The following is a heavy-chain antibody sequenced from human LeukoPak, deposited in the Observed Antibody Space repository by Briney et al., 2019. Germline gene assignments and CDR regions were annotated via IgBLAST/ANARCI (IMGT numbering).Heavy chain of an antibody. Sequence: ASVKVSCKASGYTFTSYAMHWVRQAPGQRLECMGWINAGNGNTKYSQKFQGRVTITRDTSANTAYMELSSLRSEDTAVYYCARSRVTMVRGVITPLDYWGQGTLVTVSS. V-gene: IGHV1-3*01. CDR1: GYTFTSYA. J-gene: IGHJ4*02. CDR3: ARSRVTMVRGVITPLDY. D-gene: IGHD3-10*01. CDR2: INAGNGNT.